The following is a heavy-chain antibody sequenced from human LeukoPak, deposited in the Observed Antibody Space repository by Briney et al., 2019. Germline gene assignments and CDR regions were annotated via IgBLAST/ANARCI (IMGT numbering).Heavy chain of an antibody. CDR2: INGSGTTI. CDR3: AREVGSIVGMTAIPAGIDS. CDR1: GFTFSSHS. D-gene: IGHD2-21*02. V-gene: IGHV3-48*02. Sequence: GTLRLTCAASGFTFSSHSMSWIRQAPGKGLEWVSYINGSGTTIYYAAFVKGRFIIFRDNAQTSLVLLMNSLRDEAAAVYYCAREVGSIVGMTAIPAGIDSWGRGTLVAVSS. J-gene: IGHJ4*02.